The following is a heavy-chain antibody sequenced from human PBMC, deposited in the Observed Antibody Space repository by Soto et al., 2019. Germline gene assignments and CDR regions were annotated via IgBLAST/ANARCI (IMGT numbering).Heavy chain of an antibody. J-gene: IGHJ6*02. CDR3: ARDPRPPAGWLGFWEYGMDV. CDR1: GYTFTGNY. Sequence: QVHLVQSGAEVKRPGASVKVSCKASGYTFTGNYIHWVRQAPGQGLEWMGWVNPDNGGTTSAETLQGRVTMTRDTSVTTAYMELYRLTSDDTAVYYCARDPRPPAGWLGFWEYGMDVWGQGTTVTVSS. D-gene: IGHD3-3*01. V-gene: IGHV1-2*02. CDR2: VNPDNGGT.